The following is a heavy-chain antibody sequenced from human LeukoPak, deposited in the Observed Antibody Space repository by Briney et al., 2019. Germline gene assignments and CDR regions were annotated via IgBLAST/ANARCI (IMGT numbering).Heavy chain of an antibody. D-gene: IGHD6-13*01. V-gene: IGHV4-39*07. Sequence: SETLSLTCTVSGGSISSSSYYWGWIRQPPGKGLEWIGSIYYSGNTYYNPSLKSRVTISVDTSKNQFSLKLSSVTAADTAVYYCARGLIAAAGTSWFDPWGQGTLVTVSS. CDR3: ARGLIAAAGTSWFDP. CDR2: IYYSGNT. J-gene: IGHJ5*02. CDR1: GGSISSSSYY.